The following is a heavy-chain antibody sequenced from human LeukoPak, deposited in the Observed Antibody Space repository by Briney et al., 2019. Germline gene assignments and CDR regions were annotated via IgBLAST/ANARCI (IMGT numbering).Heavy chain of an antibody. CDR2: ISHGGDSA. CDR3: AKGRSGGYEGLDY. CDR1: GFTFSTYA. Sequence: PGWSLRLSCTASGFTFSTYAMTWVRQAPGKGLEWVSVISHGGDSAWYADSVKGRFTISRDNSKSTLFLQMNSLRADDTAIYYCAKGRSGGYEGLDYWGQGILVTVSS. V-gene: IGHV3-23*01. J-gene: IGHJ4*02. D-gene: IGHD6-19*01.